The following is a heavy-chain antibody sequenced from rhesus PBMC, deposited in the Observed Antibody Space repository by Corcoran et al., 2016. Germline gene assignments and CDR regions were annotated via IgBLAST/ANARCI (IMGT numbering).Heavy chain of an antibody. Sequence: QVQLQVSGPAVVTPSATLSLTCAAPGASITSSTWWSWLRQSPGLGRDWIGGIYGSGGSTENNPSLKSRVTISIDTSKNQFSRKLSSVTASDTAVYYCASPLSWTGYYHYYFDYWGQGVLVTVSS. CDR3: ASPLSWTGYYHYYFDY. CDR2: IYGSGGST. CDR1: GASITSSTW. V-gene: IGHV4-93*02. D-gene: IGHD3-3*01. J-gene: IGHJ4*01.